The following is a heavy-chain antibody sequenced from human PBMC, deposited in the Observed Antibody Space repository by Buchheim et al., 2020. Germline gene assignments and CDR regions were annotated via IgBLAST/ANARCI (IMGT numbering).Heavy chain of an antibody. CDR1: GFTFSSYW. D-gene: IGHD3-10*01. CDR2: INTDGTDT. CDR3: ARGGTSGSLDY. Sequence: EVQLVDSGGGLVQPGGSLRLSCAASGFTFSSYWMHWVRQAPGKGPVWVSRINTDGTDTSYADSVKGRFTISRHNARNTLYLQMNSLEAEDTAVYFCARGGTSGSLDYWGQGTL. J-gene: IGHJ4*02. V-gene: IGHV3-74*01.